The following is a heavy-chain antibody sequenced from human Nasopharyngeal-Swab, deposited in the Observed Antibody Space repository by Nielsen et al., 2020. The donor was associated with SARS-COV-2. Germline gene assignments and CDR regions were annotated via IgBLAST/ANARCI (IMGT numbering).Heavy chain of an antibody. Sequence: GESLKISCSASGFTFSSYAMHWVRQAPRKGLEYVSAISSNGGSTYYADSVKGRFTISRDNSKNTLYLQMSSLRAEDTAVYYCVKDMSYCSSTSCWYYYYMDVWGKGTTVTVSS. V-gene: IGHV3-64D*09. CDR1: GFTFSSYA. D-gene: IGHD2-2*01. J-gene: IGHJ6*03. CDR3: VKDMSYCSSTSCWYYYYMDV. CDR2: ISSNGGST.